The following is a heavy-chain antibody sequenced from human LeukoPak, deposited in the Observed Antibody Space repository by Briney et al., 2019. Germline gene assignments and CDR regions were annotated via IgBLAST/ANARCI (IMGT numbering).Heavy chain of an antibody. D-gene: IGHD6-19*01. V-gene: IGHV1-3*01. CDR2: INAGNGNT. J-gene: IGHJ4*02. Sequence: ASVKVSCKASGYTFTSYAMRWVRQAPGQRLEWMGWINAGNGNTKYSQKFQGRVTITRDTSASTAYMELSSLRSEDTAVYYCARGFDSSVWYLMVIGDMDLILDYWGQGTLVTVSS. CDR3: ARGFDSSVWYLMVIGDMDLILDY. CDR1: GYTFTSYA.